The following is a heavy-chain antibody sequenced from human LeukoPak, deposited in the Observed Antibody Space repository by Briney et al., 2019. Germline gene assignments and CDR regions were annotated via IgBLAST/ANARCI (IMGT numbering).Heavy chain of an antibody. CDR2: ITSSSSYI. J-gene: IGHJ4*02. CDR1: GFTFSTYN. CDR3: AKVRVVFNWNYAYYFDS. Sequence: GGSLRLSCAASGFTFSTYNMNWVRQAPGKGLEWVSSITSSSSYIYYADSVKGRFTISRDNAKNSLYLQMNSLRAEDTAVYYCAKVRVVFNWNYAYYFDSWGQGTLVTVSS. D-gene: IGHD1-7*01. V-gene: IGHV3-21*01.